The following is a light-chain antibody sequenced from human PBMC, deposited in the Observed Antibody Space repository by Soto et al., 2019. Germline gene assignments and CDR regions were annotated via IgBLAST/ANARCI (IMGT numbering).Light chain of an antibody. CDR2: GAS. CDR1: QSISNNY. J-gene: IGKJ2*01. Sequence: ENVLTQSPDILSLSPGERVTLSCRASQSISNNYLAWYQQKPGQAPRVLIYGASSRATGIPDRFSGSGSGTDFTLTISRLQPEDFALYYCQQYGRSLLTFGRGTKLEIK. CDR3: QQYGRSLLT. V-gene: IGKV3-20*01.